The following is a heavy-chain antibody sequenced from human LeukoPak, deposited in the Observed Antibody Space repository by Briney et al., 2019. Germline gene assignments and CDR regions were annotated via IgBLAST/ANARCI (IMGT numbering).Heavy chain of an antibody. D-gene: IGHD4-17*01. J-gene: IGHJ4*02. CDR1: GGSISSNSYY. Sequence: SETLSLTCTVSGGSISSNSYYWGWIRQPPGKGLEWIGSIYYSGSTYYNPSLKSRVTISVDTSKNQFSLKLSSVTAADTAVYYCASPGEYGDYLTFDYWGQGTLVTVSS. CDR3: ASPGEYGDYLTFDY. CDR2: IYYSGST. V-gene: IGHV4-39*07.